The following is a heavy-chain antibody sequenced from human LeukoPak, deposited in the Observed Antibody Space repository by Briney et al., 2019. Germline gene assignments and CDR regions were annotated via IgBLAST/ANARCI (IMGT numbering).Heavy chain of an antibody. CDR2: IDPSDSYT. CDR1: GYSFTSYW. J-gene: IGHJ4*02. D-gene: IGHD2-2*01. V-gene: IGHV5-10-1*01. Sequence: GESLRISCEGSGYSFTSYWISWVRQMPGKGPEWMGRIDPSDSYTNYSPSFQGHVTISADKSISTAYLQWSSLKASDTAMYYCARRCSRRSCPFDYWGQGALVTVSS. CDR3: ARRCSRRSCPFDY.